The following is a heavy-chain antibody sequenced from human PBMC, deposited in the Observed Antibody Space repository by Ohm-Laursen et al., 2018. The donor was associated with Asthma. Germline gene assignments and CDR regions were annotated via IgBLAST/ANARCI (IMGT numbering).Heavy chain of an antibody. D-gene: IGHD2-15*01. V-gene: IGHV3-23*01. CDR3: AKDLTPVAATSFDY. J-gene: IGHJ4*02. CDR2: ISGSGGST. CDR1: GFTFSNQA. Sequence: SLRLSCSASGFTFSNQAMSWVRQAPGKGLEWVSAISGSGGSTYYADSVKGRFTISRDNSKNTLYLQMNSLRAEDTAVYYCAKDLTPVAATSFDYWGQGTLVTVSS.